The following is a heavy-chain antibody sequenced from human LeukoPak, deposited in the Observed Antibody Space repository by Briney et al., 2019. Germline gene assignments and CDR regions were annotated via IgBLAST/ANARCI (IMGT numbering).Heavy chain of an antibody. D-gene: IGHD6-19*01. J-gene: IGHJ4*02. Sequence: GGSLRLSCAASGFTFSSYAMHWFRQAPGKGLEWVAVISYDGSNKYYADSVKGRFTISRDNSKNTLYLQMNSLRAEDTAVYYCARDSATNSSGWWLLIDYWGQGTLVTVSS. V-gene: IGHV3-30-3*01. CDR1: GFTFSSYA. CDR3: ARDSATNSSGWWLLIDY. CDR2: ISYDGSNK.